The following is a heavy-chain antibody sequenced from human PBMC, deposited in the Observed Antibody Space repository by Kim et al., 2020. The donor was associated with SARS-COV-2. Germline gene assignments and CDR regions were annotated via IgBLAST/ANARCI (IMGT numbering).Heavy chain of an antibody. CDR2: INAGNGNT. CDR3: ARNAITIFGVGIIRRGTWFDP. V-gene: IGHV1-3*01. CDR1: GYTFTSYA. Sequence: ASVKVSCKASGYTFTSYAMHWVRQAPGQRLEWMGWINAGNGNTKYSQKFQGRVTITRDTSASTAYMDLSSLRSEDTAVYYCARNAITIFGVGIIRRGTWFDPWGQGNLVTVS. D-gene: IGHD3-3*01. J-gene: IGHJ5*01.